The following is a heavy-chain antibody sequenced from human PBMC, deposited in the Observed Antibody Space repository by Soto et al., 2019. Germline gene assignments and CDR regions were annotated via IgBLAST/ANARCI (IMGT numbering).Heavy chain of an antibody. Sequence: QVQLQESGPGLVKPSQTLSLTCTVSGGSISSGGYYWSWIRQHPGKGLEWIGYIYSSGSTYYNPSLKSRVTISVDTSKNQFSLKLSSVTAADTAVYYCARDPSYDHRNGMDVWGQGTTVTVSS. J-gene: IGHJ6*02. V-gene: IGHV4-31*03. CDR1: GGSISSGGYY. CDR2: IYSSGST. D-gene: IGHD3-22*01. CDR3: ARDPSYDHRNGMDV.